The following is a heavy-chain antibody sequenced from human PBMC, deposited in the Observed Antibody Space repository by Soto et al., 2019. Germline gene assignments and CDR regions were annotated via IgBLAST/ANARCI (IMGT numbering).Heavy chain of an antibody. CDR1: GYTLTSFP. CDR2: INAANGYT. V-gene: IGHV1-3*01. Sequence: QVQLGQSRAEVKKPGASVKVSCQASGYTLTSFPRHWVRKAPGQGLECMGWINAANGYTRYSQKFQGRVTSTRDTSATTAYMDLTSLTSEDTAVYYCESRGGLDDGGQGTLIPVSS. J-gene: IGHJ4*02. CDR3: ESRGGLDD. D-gene: IGHD3-10*01.